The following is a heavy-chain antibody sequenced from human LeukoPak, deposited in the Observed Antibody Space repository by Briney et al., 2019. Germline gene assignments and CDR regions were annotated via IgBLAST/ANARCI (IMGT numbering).Heavy chain of an antibody. V-gene: IGHV1-24*01. CDR1: GYTLTELS. J-gene: IGHJ4*02. CDR2: FDPEDGET. Sequence: ASVKVSCKVSGYTLTELSMHWVRQAPGKGLEWMGGFDPEDGETIYAQKFQGRVTMTEDTSTDTAYMELSSLRSEDTAVYYCATSINWNDWMDLAYWGQGTLVTVSS. CDR3: ATSINWNDWMDLAY. D-gene: IGHD1-20*01.